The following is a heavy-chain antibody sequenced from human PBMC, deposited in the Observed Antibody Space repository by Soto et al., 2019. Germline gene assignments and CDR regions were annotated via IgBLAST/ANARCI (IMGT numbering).Heavy chain of an antibody. CDR2: IYYSGST. CDR1: GGSISIYY. Sequence: PSETLSLTCTVSGGSISIYYWSWIRQPPGKGLEWIGYIYYSGSTNYNPSLKSRVTISVDTSKNQFSLKLSSVTAADTAVYYCASTYYYDSSGYPWSWFDPWGQGTLVTVSS. D-gene: IGHD3-22*01. V-gene: IGHV4-59*01. CDR3: ASTYYYDSSGYPWSWFDP. J-gene: IGHJ5*02.